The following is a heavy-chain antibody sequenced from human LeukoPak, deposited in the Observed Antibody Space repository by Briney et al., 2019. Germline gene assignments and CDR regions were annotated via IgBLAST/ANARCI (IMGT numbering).Heavy chain of an antibody. J-gene: IGHJ6*03. Sequence: ASVKVSCKASGGPFSSYAISWVRQAPGQGLEWMGGIIPIFGTANYAQKLQGRGTITTDASTSTAYMELSSLRSEDTAVYDCARDRRTYDILTGYTHIYYMDVWGKGTTVTVSS. D-gene: IGHD3-9*01. CDR3: ARDRRTYDILTGYTHIYYMDV. CDR2: IIPIFGTA. CDR1: GGPFSSYA. V-gene: IGHV1-69*05.